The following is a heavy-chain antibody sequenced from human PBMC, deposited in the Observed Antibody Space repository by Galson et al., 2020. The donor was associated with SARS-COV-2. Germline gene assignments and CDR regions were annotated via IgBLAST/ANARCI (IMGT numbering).Heavy chain of an antibody. CDR1: GGSFSGYY. V-gene: IGHV4-34*01. D-gene: IGHD6-6*01. CDR2: INHSGST. J-gene: IGHJ4*02. CDR3: ARDFWSSSNY. Sequence: SETLSLTCAVYGGSFSGYYWSWIRQPPGKGLEWIGEINHSGSTNYNPSLKSRVTISVDTSKNQFSLKLSSVTAADTAVYYCARDFWSSSNYWGQGTLVTVSS.